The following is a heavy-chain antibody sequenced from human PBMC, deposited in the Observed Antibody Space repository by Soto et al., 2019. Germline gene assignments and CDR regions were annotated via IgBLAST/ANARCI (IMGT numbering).Heavy chain of an antibody. D-gene: IGHD3-10*01. J-gene: IGHJ2*01. CDR3: ARDPDYYGSGSYFDL. CDR2: ISANNGKT. CDR1: GYTFTNYG. Sequence: QVQLVQSGAEVKKPGASVKVSCKASGYTFTNYGISWARQAPGQGLEWMGWISANNGKTNYAQNVQGRVTITTDTSTTTAYMELRSLRSDDTAIYYCARDPDYYGSGSYFDLWGRGTLVTVSS. V-gene: IGHV1-18*01.